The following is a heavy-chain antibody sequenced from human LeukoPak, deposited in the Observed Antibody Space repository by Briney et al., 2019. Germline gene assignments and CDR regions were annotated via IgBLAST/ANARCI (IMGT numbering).Heavy chain of an antibody. Sequence: SETLSLTCTVSGGSISSYYWSWIRQPPGKGLEGIGYIYYSGSTNYNPSLKSRVTISVDTSKNQFSMKLSPVTAADTAVYYCARVRDCSSSICHYYFDYWGQGTLVTVSS. CDR2: IYYSGST. J-gene: IGHJ4*02. CDR3: ARVRDCSSSICHYYFDY. D-gene: IGHD2-2*01. V-gene: IGHV4-59*01. CDR1: GGSISSYY.